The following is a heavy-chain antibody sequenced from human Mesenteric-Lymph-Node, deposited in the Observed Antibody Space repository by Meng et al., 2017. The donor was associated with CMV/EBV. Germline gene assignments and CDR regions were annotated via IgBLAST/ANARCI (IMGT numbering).Heavy chain of an antibody. CDR2: IYFGDSHT. Sequence: SCQGSGDSSTTYWIAWVRQKPGKDLEWMGIIYFGDSHTTYSPSFQGQVTFSADKSTTTAYLQWSSLKSSDTAMYYCAKASFGEMKLWGQGTLVTVSS. J-gene: IGHJ1*01. D-gene: IGHD3-3*01. V-gene: IGHV5-51*01. CDR1: GDSSTTYW. CDR3: AKASFGEMKL.